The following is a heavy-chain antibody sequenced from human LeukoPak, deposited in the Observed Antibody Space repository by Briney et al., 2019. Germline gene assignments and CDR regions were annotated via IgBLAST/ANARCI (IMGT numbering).Heavy chain of an antibody. D-gene: IGHD6-13*01. V-gene: IGHV1-2*02. Sequence: VASVKVSCKTSGYRFTAHFMYWVRQATGQGLEWMGWINPNDGGTNYAQKFQGRVTLTRDTTFTTTYMDATRLTSDDTAVYYCARGGVPGQQLDYWGPGTLVTVSS. CDR3: ARGGVPGQQLDY. CDR1: GYRFTAHF. J-gene: IGHJ4*02. CDR2: INPNDGGT.